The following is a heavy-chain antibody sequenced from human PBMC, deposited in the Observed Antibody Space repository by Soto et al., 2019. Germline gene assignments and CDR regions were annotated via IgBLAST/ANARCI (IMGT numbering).Heavy chain of an antibody. Sequence: PGESLKISCKGSGYSFASHWVAWVRQMPEKGLEWIGTIYPGDSDTKYSPVFRGQVTISADTSVSTAYLQWGSLEATDSAIYYCARYSGSYWHYLDFWGQGTLVTVSS. J-gene: IGHJ4*02. CDR2: IYPGDSDT. V-gene: IGHV5-51*01. CDR1: GYSFASHW. CDR3: ARYSGSYWHYLDF. D-gene: IGHD1-26*01.